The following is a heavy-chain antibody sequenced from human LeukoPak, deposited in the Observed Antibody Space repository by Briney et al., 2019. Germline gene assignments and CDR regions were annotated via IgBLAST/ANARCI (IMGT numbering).Heavy chain of an antibody. J-gene: IGHJ6*02. CDR1: GGSFTDYY. CDR3: ARGPVRDDGLTGISYYFGLDV. V-gene: IGHV4-34*01. CDR2: IHHRAGA. Sequence: PSETLSLTCAVYGGSFTDYYWSWIRHLPGKGLEWIGEIHHRAGANYNPSLWGRVTISADTSKNQFSLPLTSVTAADTATFYCARGPVRDDGLTGISYYFGLDVWGHGTTVT. D-gene: IGHD2-21*02.